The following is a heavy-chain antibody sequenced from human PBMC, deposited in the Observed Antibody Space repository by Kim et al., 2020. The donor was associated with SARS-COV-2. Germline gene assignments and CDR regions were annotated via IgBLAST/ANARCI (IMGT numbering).Heavy chain of an antibody. Sequence: YADSVKGRFTISRDIPKSTLYLQMDSLRAEDTGIYYCAREDFWSAFIDYWGQGTLVTVSS. V-gene: IGHV3-23*01. CDR3: AREDFWSAFIDY. D-gene: IGHD3-3*01. J-gene: IGHJ4*02.